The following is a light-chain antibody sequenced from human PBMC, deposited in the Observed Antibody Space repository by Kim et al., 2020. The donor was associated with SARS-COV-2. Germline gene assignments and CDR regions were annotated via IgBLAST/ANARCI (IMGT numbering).Light chain of an antibody. CDR1: KLGDRY. V-gene: IGLV3-1*01. Sequence: SYELTQPPSVSVSPGQTASITCSGDKLGDRYTYWYKQRPGQSPILAIYENTKRPSGIPERFSGSSSGNTATLTITGTQTVDEADYYCQAWDSSTAIFGGGTQLTVL. CDR2: ENT. CDR3: QAWDSSTAI. J-gene: IGLJ2*01.